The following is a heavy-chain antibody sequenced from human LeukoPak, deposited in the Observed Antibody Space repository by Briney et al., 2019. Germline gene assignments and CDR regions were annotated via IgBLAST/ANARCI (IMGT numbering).Heavy chain of an antibody. Sequence: SETLSLTCSVSSGSTSTYYWSWIRRPAGKGLEWIGHIDMSWSTNYNPSLKSRVTMSVDTSKNQFSLNLSSVTAADTAIYYCARQLMARVSSSPLRRRGYSYMDVWGKGTTVTVSS. D-gene: IGHD6-6*01. CDR1: SGSTSTYY. CDR2: IDMSWST. V-gene: IGHV4-4*07. CDR3: ARQLMARVSSSPLRRRGYSYMDV. J-gene: IGHJ6*03.